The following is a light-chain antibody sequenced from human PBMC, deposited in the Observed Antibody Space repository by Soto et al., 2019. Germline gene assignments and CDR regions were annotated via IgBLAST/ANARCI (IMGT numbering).Light chain of an antibody. Sequence: EIVLTQSPATLSLSPGERATLSCRASQSVSSYLAWYQQKPGQAPRLLIYDASNRATGIPARFSGSGSGTDFTLTIISLEPDDFALYSCQQRSTWITFGQGTRLEIE. V-gene: IGKV3-11*01. J-gene: IGKJ5*01. CDR1: QSVSSY. CDR2: DAS. CDR3: QQRSTWIT.